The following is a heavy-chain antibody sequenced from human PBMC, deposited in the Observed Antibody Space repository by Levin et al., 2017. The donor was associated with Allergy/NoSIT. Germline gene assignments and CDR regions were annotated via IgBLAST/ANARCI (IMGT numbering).Heavy chain of an antibody. CDR2: IYPDDSDT. V-gene: IGHV5-51*01. CDR3: ARQKGRYSGSYND. D-gene: IGHD1-26*01. CDR1: GYSFTTYW. J-gene: IGHJ4*02. Sequence: GGSLRLSCKGSGYSFTTYWIAWVRQMPGKGLEWMGIIYPDDSDTRYSPSFQGQVTISADKSINSAYLQWSSLKASDTAMYYCARQKGRYSGSYNDWGQGTLVTVSS.